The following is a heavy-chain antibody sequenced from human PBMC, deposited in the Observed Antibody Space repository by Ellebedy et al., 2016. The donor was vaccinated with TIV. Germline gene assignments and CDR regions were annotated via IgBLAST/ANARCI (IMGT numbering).Heavy chain of an antibody. CDR1: GFTFNTYS. Sequence: GESLKISCVASGFTFNTYSMSSVRQAPGKGLEWVSVISGPSITKLYADSVKGRFTVSRDNSKSTLYLEMSSLRIEDTAMYYCVECRLGSCQYSSFESWGQGVLVTVSS. D-gene: IGHD2-15*01. J-gene: IGHJ4*02. CDR3: VECRLGSCQYSSFES. V-gene: IGHV3-23*01. CDR2: ISGPSITK.